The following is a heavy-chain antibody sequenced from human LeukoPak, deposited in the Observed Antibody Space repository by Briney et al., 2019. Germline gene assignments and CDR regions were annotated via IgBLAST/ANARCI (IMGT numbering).Heavy chain of an antibody. Sequence: RSETLSLTCSVSNGSFSTYYWGWIRQPPGKRLEWIGYIFSSESSNTNYNPSLNGRVTISVDTSKNQFSLTLNSVTAADTAVYYCAGAGDGYYYYYYMDVWGKGTTVTVSS. CDR2: IFSSESSNT. J-gene: IGHJ6*03. D-gene: IGHD5-24*01. CDR3: AGAGDGYYYYYYMDV. CDR1: NGSFSTYY. V-gene: IGHV4-59*08.